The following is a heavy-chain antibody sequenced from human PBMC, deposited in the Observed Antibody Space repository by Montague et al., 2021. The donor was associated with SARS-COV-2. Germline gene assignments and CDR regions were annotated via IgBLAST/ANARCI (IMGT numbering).Heavy chain of an antibody. D-gene: IGHD4-11*01. CDR1: GGSISTYY. CDR3: AVNSNYYYYYGMDV. CDR2: ISHSGST. V-gene: IGHV4-59*04. Sequence: SETLSLTCTVSGGSISTYYWSWIRQPPGKGLECIGSISHSGSTDYNPSLKSRVTISIDTSKNQFSLKLSSVTAADTAVYYCAVNSNYYYYYGMDVWGQGTTVTVSS. J-gene: IGHJ6*02.